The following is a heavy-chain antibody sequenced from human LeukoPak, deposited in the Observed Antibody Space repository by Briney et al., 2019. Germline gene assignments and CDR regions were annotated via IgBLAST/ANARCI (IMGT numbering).Heavy chain of an antibody. CDR1: GASITTFF. CDR3: ASSPRGTEYFHH. Sequence: PSETLSLTCNVSGASITTFFWYWIRQAPGKGLESIGYVYYSGGNTNYNPSLKSRVTISLDTSKNQFSLKLRSVTATDTAVYYCASSPRGTEYFHHWGQGTLVTVSS. D-gene: IGHD3-10*01. J-gene: IGHJ1*01. CDR2: VYYSGGNT. V-gene: IGHV4-59*01.